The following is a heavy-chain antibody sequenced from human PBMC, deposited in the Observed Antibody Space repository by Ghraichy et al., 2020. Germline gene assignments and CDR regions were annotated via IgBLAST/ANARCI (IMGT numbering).Heavy chain of an antibody. D-gene: IGHD4-17*01. V-gene: IGHV3-53*01. Sequence: GGSLRLSCAASGFTVSSNYMSWVRQAPGKGLEWVSVIYSGGSTYYADSVKGRFTISRDNSKNTLYLQMNSLRAEDTAVYYCARDRLDYGDYRRAGYWYFDLWGRGTLVTVSS. CDR1: GFTVSSNY. CDR2: IYSGGST. J-gene: IGHJ2*01. CDR3: ARDRLDYGDYRRAGYWYFDL.